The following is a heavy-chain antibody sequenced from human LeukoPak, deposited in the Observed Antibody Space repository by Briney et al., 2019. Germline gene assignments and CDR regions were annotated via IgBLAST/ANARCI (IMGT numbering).Heavy chain of an antibody. D-gene: IGHD2-2*01. V-gene: IGHV4-31*03. CDR2: IYYTGST. CDR1: VGSISSGGYY. Sequence: PSESLSITCTVSVGSISSGGYYWSWVRQHPLKGLEWIGYIYYTGSTYYNPSLKRRAIISIDTSKNQFSMRLSAVTAADTALYYCARSRVPAAMPLLYWGQGTLVIVSS. CDR3: ARSRVPAAMPLLY. J-gene: IGHJ4*02.